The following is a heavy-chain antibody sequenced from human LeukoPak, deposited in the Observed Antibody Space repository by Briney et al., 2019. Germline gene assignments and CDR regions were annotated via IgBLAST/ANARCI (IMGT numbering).Heavy chain of an antibody. D-gene: IGHD1-1*01. CDR2: ITVNDGST. Sequence: GGSLGLSCAASGFTFSSSAMTWVRQAPGKGLEWVSAITVNDGSTNSADSVKGRFTLSRDNSKNTLYLQMNSLRVEDTAVYYCAKARGDSDWTFDYWGQGTLVTVSS. J-gene: IGHJ4*02. CDR1: GFTFSSSA. V-gene: IGHV3-23*01. CDR3: AKARGDSDWTFDY.